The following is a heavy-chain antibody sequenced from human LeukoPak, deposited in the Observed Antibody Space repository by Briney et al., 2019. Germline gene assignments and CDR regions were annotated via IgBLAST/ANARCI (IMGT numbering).Heavy chain of an antibody. D-gene: IGHD3-22*01. V-gene: IGHV4-34*01. Sequence: SETLSLTCAVYGGSFSGYYWSWIRQPPGKGLEWIGEINHSGSTNYNPSLKSRVTISVDTSKNQFSLKPSSVTAADTAVYYCARGYYYDSSGPTTMDVWGQGTTVTVSS. CDR2: INHSGST. CDR1: GGSFSGYY. J-gene: IGHJ6*02. CDR3: ARGYYYDSSGPTTMDV.